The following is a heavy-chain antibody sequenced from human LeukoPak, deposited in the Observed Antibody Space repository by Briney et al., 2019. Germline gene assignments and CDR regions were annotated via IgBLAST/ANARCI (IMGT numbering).Heavy chain of an antibody. CDR1: GFTFSSYG. D-gene: IGHD1-26*01. V-gene: IGHV3-30*02. CDR2: IRYDGSNK. J-gene: IGHJ5*02. CDR3: ANTGGSYYSGFDP. Sequence: PGGSLRLSCAVSGFTFSSYGMHWVRQAPGKGLEWVAFIRYDGSNKYYADSVKGRFTISRDNSKNTLYLQMNSLRAEDTAVYYCANTGGSYYSGFDPCGQGTLVTVSS.